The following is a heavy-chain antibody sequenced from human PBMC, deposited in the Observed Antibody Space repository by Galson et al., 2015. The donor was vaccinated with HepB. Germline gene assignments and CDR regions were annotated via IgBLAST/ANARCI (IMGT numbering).Heavy chain of an antibody. D-gene: IGHD6-19*01. CDR2: IIPIFGTA. CDR1: GGTFSSYA. V-gene: IGHV1-69*06. Sequence: SVKVSCKASGGTFSSYAISWVRQAPGQGLEWMGGIIPIFGTANYAQKFQGRVTITADKSTSTAYMELSSLRSEDTAVYYCAIIAVAGQRDYWGQGTLVTVSS. CDR3: AIIAVAGQRDY. J-gene: IGHJ4*02.